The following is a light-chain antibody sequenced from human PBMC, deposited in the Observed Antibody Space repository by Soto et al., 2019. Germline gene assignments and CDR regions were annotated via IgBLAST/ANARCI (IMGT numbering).Light chain of an antibody. CDR2: KAS. CDR1: QSISSW. J-gene: IGKJ1*01. CDR3: QQYNGYSRT. Sequence: DIQMTQSPSTLSASVGDRVTITCRASQSISSWLAWYQQKPGKDPKLLISKASTLESGVPSRFSGSRSGTEFTLTISSLQPDDFATYYCQQYNGYSRTFGQGTKVDIK. V-gene: IGKV1-5*03.